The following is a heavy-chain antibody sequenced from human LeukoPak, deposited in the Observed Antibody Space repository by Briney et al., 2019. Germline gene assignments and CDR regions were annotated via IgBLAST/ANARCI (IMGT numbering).Heavy chain of an antibody. Sequence: SETLSLTCTVSGYSISTGYYWDWIRQPPGKGLEWIGSFYHGGSTYYNPSLKSRVTISVDTSKNQFSLNLTSVTAADTAVYYCARVKNTDAFDFWGQGTMVTVSS. CDR3: ARVKNTDAFDF. CDR1: GYSISTGYY. J-gene: IGHJ3*01. V-gene: IGHV4-38-2*02. CDR2: FYHGGST. D-gene: IGHD2/OR15-2a*01.